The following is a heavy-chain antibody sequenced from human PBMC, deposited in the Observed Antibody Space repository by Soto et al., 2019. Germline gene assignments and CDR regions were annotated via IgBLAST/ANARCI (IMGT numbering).Heavy chain of an antibody. V-gene: IGHV1-69*13. J-gene: IGHJ6*02. CDR1: GGTFSSYA. CDR3: ARVASSGWYCLRYYYYGMDV. Sequence: GASVKVSCKASGGTFSSYAISWVRQAPGQGLEWMGGIIPIFGTANYAQKFQGRVTITADESTSTAYMELSSLRSEDTAVYYCARVASSGWYCLRYYYYGMDVWGQGTTVTVSS. CDR2: IIPIFGTA. D-gene: IGHD6-19*01.